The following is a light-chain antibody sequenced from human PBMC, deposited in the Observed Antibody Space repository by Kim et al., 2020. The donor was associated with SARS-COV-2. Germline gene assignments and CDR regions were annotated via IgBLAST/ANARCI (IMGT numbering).Light chain of an antibody. Sequence: EIVLTQSPATLSLSPGERATLSCRASQSVSSYLAWYQQKPGQAPRLLFYDASNRATGIPVRFSGSGSGTDFTLTISNLEPEDFAVYYCQHRSTWPLTRGGGTNGEI. J-gene: IGKJ4*01. V-gene: IGKV3-11*01. CDR3: QHRSTWPLT. CDR1: QSVSSY. CDR2: DAS.